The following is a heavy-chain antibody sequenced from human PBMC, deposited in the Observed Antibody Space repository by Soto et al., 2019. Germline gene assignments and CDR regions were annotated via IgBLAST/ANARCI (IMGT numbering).Heavy chain of an antibody. CDR3: ANMDDS. V-gene: IGHV6-1*01. CDR1: GDSVSSNSAA. CDR2: TYYRSKWYN. D-gene: IGHD3-3*01. J-gene: IGHJ4*02. Sequence: SQTLSLTCAISGDSVSSNSAAWNWVRQSPSRGLEWLGRTYYRSKWYNDYAVSVRGRITISPDTSKNQLSLQMSSVTPEDTAVYYCANMDDSWGQGTLVTVSS.